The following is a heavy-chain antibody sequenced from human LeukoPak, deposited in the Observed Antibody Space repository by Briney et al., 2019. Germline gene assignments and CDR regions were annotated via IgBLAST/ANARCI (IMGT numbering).Heavy chain of an antibody. J-gene: IGHJ6*03. V-gene: IGHV4-59*01. CDR1: GGSFSGYY. Sequence: HSETLSLTCAVYGGSFSGYYWSWIRQPPGKGLEWVGYIYYSGSTNYNPSLKSRVTISVDTSKNQFSLKLSSVTAADTAVYYCARVPRYYYDSSADLGLYYMDVWGKGTTVTISS. CDR3: ARVPRYYYDSSADLGLYYMDV. D-gene: IGHD3-22*01. CDR2: IYYSGST.